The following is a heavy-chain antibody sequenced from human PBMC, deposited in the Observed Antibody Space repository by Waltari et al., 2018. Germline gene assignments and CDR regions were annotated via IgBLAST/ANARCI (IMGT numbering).Heavy chain of an antibody. CDR1: GFTFSDYY. CDR2: ISDSCRTT. V-gene: IGHV3-11*01. D-gene: IGHD4-17*01. Sequence: QVQLVESGGGLVKPGGSLKLSCVTSGFTFSDYYLTWVRQGPGKGLWCVSYISDSCRTTYYADSVKGRFTISRDNANSLLFLQMNNVRAEDTAFYFCAREKTVGSPDYVGGIDYWGQGTLVTVSS. CDR3: AREKTVGSPDYVGGIDY. J-gene: IGHJ4*02.